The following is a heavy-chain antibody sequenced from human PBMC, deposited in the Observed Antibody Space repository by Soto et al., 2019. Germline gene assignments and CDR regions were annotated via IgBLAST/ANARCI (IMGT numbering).Heavy chain of an antibody. J-gene: IGHJ5*02. CDR2: ISAYNGNT. CDR3: ARRLWLEDKNWFDP. CDR1: GYTFTGYG. Sequence: ASVKVSCKASGYTFTGYGISWVRQAPGQGLEWMGWISAYNGNTNYAQKLQGRVTMTTDTSTSTAYMELRSLRSDDTAVYYCARRLWLEDKNWFDPWGQGTLVTVSS. V-gene: IGHV1-18*01. D-gene: IGHD6-19*01.